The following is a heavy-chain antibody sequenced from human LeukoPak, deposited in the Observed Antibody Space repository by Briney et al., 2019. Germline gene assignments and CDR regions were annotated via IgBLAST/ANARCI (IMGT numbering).Heavy chain of an antibody. CDR1: GGSISSGGYY. CDR2: IYYSGST. CDR3: ARASPDYGGNQFDY. V-gene: IGHV4-31*03. Sequence: ASETLSLTCTVSGGSISSGGYYWSWIRQHPGKGLEWIGYIYYSGSTYYNPSLKSRVTISVDTSKNQFSLKLSSVTAADTAVYYCARASPDYGGNQFDYWGQGTLVTVSS. D-gene: IGHD4-23*01. J-gene: IGHJ4*02.